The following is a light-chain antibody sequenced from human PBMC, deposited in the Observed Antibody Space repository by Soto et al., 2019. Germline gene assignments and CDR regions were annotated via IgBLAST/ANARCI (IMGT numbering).Light chain of an antibody. Sequence: DIQMTQSPSSLSASVGDRVTITCRASQSISGHLNWYQQKPGKAPKLLIYAASSLQSGVPSRFSGSGSGTDFTLTISNLQPEDFATYYCQQTFTTPPWTFGQGTKVEVK. J-gene: IGKJ1*01. CDR3: QQTFTTPPWT. V-gene: IGKV1-39*01. CDR1: QSISGH. CDR2: AAS.